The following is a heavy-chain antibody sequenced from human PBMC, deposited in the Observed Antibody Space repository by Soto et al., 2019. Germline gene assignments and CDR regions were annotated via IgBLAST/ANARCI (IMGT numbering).Heavy chain of an antibody. V-gene: IGHV3-23*01. Sequence: GGSLRLSCAASGFTFSSYAMSWVRQAPGKGLEWVPAISGSGGSTYYADSVKGRFTISRDNSKNTLYLQMNSLRAEDTAVYYCAKDTGWYSSSWYDYWGQGTLVTVSS. CDR1: GFTFSSYA. CDR2: ISGSGGST. CDR3: AKDTGWYSSSWYDY. D-gene: IGHD6-13*01. J-gene: IGHJ4*02.